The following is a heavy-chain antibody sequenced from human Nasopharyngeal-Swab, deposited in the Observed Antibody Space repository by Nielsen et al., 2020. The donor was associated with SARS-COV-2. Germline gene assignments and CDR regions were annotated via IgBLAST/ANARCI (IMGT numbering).Heavy chain of an antibody. V-gene: IGHV4-34*01. CDR3: ARGLSGIVPAPILGLGPYYYYYYMDV. J-gene: IGHJ6*03. CDR2: INHSGST. D-gene: IGHD2-2*01. Sequence: WIRQPPGKGPEWIAEINHSGSTNYNPSLKSRVTLSVDTSMNQVSLEVSSVTAAVTAVYYCARGLSGIVPAPILGLGPYYYYYYMDVWGKGTTVTVSS.